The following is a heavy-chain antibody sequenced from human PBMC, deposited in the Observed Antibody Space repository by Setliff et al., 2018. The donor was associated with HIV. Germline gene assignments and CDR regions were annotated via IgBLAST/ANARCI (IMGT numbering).Heavy chain of an antibody. Sequence: SETLSLTCTVSGGSINTYYWSWIRQLAGKGLEWIGRFYTSGSTNYNPSLKSRVTMSVDTSKNQFSLKLSSVTAADTAVYYCARDRLTYYFDYWGQGILVTVSS. J-gene: IGHJ4*02. V-gene: IGHV4-4*07. CDR1: GGSINTYY. D-gene: IGHD3-22*01. CDR2: FYTSGST. CDR3: ARDRLTYYFDY.